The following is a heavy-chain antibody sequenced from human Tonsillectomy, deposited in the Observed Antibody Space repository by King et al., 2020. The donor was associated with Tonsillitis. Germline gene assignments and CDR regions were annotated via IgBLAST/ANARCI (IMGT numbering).Heavy chain of an antibody. D-gene: IGHD1-26*01. Sequence: VQLVESGGGLVQPGGSLRLSCAASGFTFNSYAMTWVRQAPGKGLEWVSAISGSGGSTYYADSVKGRFTISRDNSKNTLYLRMNSLRADDTAVYYCARVRGWDLPNYLLDCWGQGTLVTVSS. J-gene: IGHJ4*02. CDR3: ARVRGWDLPNYLLDC. CDR1: GFTFNSYA. CDR2: ISGSGGST. V-gene: IGHV3-23*04.